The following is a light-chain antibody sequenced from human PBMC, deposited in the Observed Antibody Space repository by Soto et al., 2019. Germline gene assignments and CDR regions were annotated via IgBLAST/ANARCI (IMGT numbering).Light chain of an antibody. CDR3: ASYTSTSTYV. CDR1: SSDVGAYNY. CDR2: AVS. Sequence: QSVLTQPASVSGPPGQSITISCTGTSSDVGAYNYVSWYQHHPGKAPKLMIYAVSNRPSGVSNRFSGSKSGNTASLTISGLQADDESDYYCASYTSTSTYVFGTGTKVTVL. J-gene: IGLJ1*01. V-gene: IGLV2-14*01.